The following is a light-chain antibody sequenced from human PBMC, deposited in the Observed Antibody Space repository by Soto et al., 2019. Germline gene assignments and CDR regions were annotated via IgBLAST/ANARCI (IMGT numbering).Light chain of an antibody. Sequence: DIQMTQSPSSLSASVGNRVTITCRASQSISTYLNWYQKKPGKAPNLLIYGASTLQSGVPSRFSGSGSGTDFTLTISNLQPEDFATYYCQQLNAYPLTFGQGTRLEIK. J-gene: IGKJ5*01. CDR3: QQLNAYPLT. CDR1: QSISTY. V-gene: IGKV1-17*02. CDR2: GAS.